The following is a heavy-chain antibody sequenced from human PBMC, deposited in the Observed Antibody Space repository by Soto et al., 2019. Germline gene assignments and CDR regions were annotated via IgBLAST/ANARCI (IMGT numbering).Heavy chain of an antibody. CDR2: ISYDGSNK. CDR1: GFIFSSYG. Sequence: QVQLVESGGGVVQPGRSLRLSCAASGFIFSSYGMHWVRQAPGKGLEWVAVISYDGSNKYYADSVKGRFTISRDNSKNTLYLQMNSLRAEDTAVYYCAKDVSGSYHLLYYFDYWGQGTLVTVSS. CDR3: AKDVSGSYHLLYYFDY. J-gene: IGHJ4*02. D-gene: IGHD1-26*01. V-gene: IGHV3-30*18.